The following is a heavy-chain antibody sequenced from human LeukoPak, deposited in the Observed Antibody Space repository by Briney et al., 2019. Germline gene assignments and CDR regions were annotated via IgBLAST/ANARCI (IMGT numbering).Heavy chain of an antibody. CDR3: ARGIAAAADY. CDR2: IYNGVNT. CDR1: GASVSSASY. V-gene: IGHV4-61*01. D-gene: IGHD6-13*01. Sequence: SETPSLTCTVSGASVSSASYWTWIRQPPGKGVEWIAHIYNGVNTNYNPSLKSRVTISVDTSKNQFSLKLSSVTAADTAVYYCARGIAAAADYWGQGTLVTVSS. J-gene: IGHJ4*02.